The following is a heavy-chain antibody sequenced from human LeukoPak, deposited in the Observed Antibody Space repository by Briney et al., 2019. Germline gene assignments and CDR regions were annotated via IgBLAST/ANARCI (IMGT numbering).Heavy chain of an antibody. J-gene: IGHJ4*02. Sequence: GGSLRLSCAASGFTFSNYAMHWVRQAPGKGLEWVAIISYDGNDKYYTDSVKGRFTISRDKSKNTLYLQMNSLRAEDTAVCYCARDRDTAMGLWGQGTLVTVSS. CDR3: ARDRDTAMGL. V-gene: IGHV3-30-3*01. D-gene: IGHD5-18*01. CDR2: ISYDGNDK. CDR1: GFTFSNYA.